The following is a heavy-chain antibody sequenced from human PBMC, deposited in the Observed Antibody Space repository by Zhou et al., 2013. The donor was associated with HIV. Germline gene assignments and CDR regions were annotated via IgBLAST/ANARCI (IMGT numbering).Heavy chain of an antibody. CDR3: GTIPHLSGSTVDMTAIGGGDY. Sequence: QVQLVQSGAEVKPPGASVKVSCKVVGYTLANLAIHWVRQPPGQGPEWMGGFDPEDVMTVYAQRFQGRVTLTQDASSDTAYMSMSGLTSDDTAVYYCGTIPHLSGSTVDMTAIGGGDYWGRGTPVTVSS. V-gene: IGHV1-24*01. CDR2: FDPEDVMT. CDR1: GYTLANLA. J-gene: IGHJ4*02. D-gene: IGHD3-16*01.